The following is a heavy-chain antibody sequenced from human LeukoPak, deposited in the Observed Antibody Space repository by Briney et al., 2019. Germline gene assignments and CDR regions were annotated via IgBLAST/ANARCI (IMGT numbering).Heavy chain of an antibody. CDR2: INHSGST. CDR3: ARGFDYSRYYGMDV. CDR1: GGPFSEYY. D-gene: IGHD4-11*01. Sequence: SETLSLTCAVYGGPFSEYYWSWIRQPPGKGLEWIGEINHSGSTNYNPSLKSRVTILLDKSKNQFSLKLSSVTAADAAVYYCARGFDYSRYYGMDVWGQGTTVTVSS. V-gene: IGHV4-34*01. J-gene: IGHJ6*02.